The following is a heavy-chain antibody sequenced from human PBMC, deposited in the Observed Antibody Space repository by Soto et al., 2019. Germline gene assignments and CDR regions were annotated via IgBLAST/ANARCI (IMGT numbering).Heavy chain of an antibody. V-gene: IGHV1-46*01. CDR2: INPGGGSA. D-gene: IGHD6-19*01. CDR1: GSAITRYY. CDR3: ARDTSGWSLNGLDV. Sequence: QVDLVQSGAEVKKPGASVTISCKASGSAITRYYIHWVRQAPGRGLEWRGIINPGGGSASYAQKFQDRDTIDKDTSTGTVYMDLRSLRTEDTAVYYCARDTSGWSLNGLDVWGQGTTVNVSS. J-gene: IGHJ6*02.